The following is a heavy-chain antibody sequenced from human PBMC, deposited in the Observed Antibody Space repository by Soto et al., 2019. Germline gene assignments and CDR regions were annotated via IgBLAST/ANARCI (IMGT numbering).Heavy chain of an antibody. Sequence: ASVKVSCKASGYTFTSYAMNWVRQAPGQRLEWMGWINTNTGNPTYAQGFTGRFVFSLDTSVSTAYLQICSLKAEDTAVYYCARDGVAADTSEPNWFDPWGQGTLVTVSS. V-gene: IGHV7-4-1*01. CDR1: GYTFTSYA. J-gene: IGHJ5*02. CDR2: INTNTGNP. D-gene: IGHD3-3*01. CDR3: ARDGVAADTSEPNWFDP.